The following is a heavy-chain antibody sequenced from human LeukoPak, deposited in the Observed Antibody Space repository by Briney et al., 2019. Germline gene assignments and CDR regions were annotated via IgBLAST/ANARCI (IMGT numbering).Heavy chain of an antibody. CDR1: GFTFSDYY. CDR3: ARDPQQLVLNWFDP. Sequence: PGGSLRLSCAASGFTFSDYYMSWIRQSPGKGLEWDSYISSSGSTIYYADSVKGRFTISRDNAKNSLYLQMNSLRAEDTAVYYCARDPQQLVLNWFDPWGQGTLVTVSS. CDR2: ISSSGSTI. V-gene: IGHV3-11*04. D-gene: IGHD6-13*01. J-gene: IGHJ5*02.